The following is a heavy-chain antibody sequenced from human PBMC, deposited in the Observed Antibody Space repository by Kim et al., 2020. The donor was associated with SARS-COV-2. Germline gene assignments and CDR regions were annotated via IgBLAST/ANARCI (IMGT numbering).Heavy chain of an antibody. V-gene: IGHV1-3*01. CDR3: AREMGYSSGWGPGQNDY. Sequence: ASVKVSCKASGYTFTSYAMHWVRQAPGQRLEWMGWINAGNGNTKYSQKFQGRVTITRDTSASTAYMELSSLRSEDTAVYYCAREMGYSSGWGPGQNDYWGQGTLVTVSS. J-gene: IGHJ4*02. CDR2: INAGNGNT. D-gene: IGHD6-19*01. CDR1: GYTFTSYA.